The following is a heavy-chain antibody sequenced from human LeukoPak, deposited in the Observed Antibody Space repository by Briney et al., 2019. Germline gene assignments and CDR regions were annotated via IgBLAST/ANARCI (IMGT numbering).Heavy chain of an antibody. D-gene: IGHD3-22*01. CDR2: IYHSGST. Sequence: SETLSLTCAVSGGSISSGGYSWSWIRQPPGKGLEWIGYIYHSGSTYYNPSHKSRVTISVDRSKNQFSLKLSSVTAADTAVYYCARARGDPVYDSSGYYYFDYWGQGTLVTVSS. CDR1: GGSISSGGYS. J-gene: IGHJ4*02. V-gene: IGHV4-30-2*01. CDR3: ARARGDPVYDSSGYYYFDY.